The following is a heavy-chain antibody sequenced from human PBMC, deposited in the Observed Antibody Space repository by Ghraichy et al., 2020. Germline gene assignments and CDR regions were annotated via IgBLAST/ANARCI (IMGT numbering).Heavy chain of an antibody. D-gene: IGHD2-2*01. CDR2: ISSSSSYI. CDR3: ARGYCSSTSCYFGY. Sequence: GGSLRLSCAASGFTLSSYSMNWVRQAPGKGLEWVSSISSSSSYIYYADSVKGRFTISRDNAKNSLYLQMNSLRAEDTAVYYCARGYCSSTSCYFGYWGQGTLVTVSS. J-gene: IGHJ4*02. V-gene: IGHV3-21*01. CDR1: GFTLSSYS.